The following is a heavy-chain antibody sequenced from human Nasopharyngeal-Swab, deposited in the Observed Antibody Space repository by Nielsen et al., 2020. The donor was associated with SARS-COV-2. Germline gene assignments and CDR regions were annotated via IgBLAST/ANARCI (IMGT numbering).Heavy chain of an antibody. Sequence: GESLKISCAASGFTFSSYWMSWVRQAPGKGLEWVANIKQDGSEKYYVDSVKGRFTISRDNAKNSLYLQMNSLRAEDTAVYYCARMGATIFGVTDRFDPWGQGGVVTVSS. CDR3: ARMGATIFGVTDRFDP. CDR1: GFTFSSYW. D-gene: IGHD3-3*01. J-gene: IGHJ5*02. CDR2: IKQDGSEK. V-gene: IGHV3-7*01.